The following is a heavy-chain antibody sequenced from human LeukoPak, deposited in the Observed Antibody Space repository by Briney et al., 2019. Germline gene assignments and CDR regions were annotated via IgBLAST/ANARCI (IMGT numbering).Heavy chain of an antibody. D-gene: IGHD3-16*02. CDR2: ISGSGGST. CDR3: AKARHAIVRLGPFDI. J-gene: IGHJ3*02. CDR1: GFTFSGYA. Sequence: PGGSLRLSCAASGFTFSGYAMSWVRHVPGKGLEWVSAISGSGGSTYYADSVKGRFTISRDNSKNTLYLQMNSLRAEDTAVYYCAKARHAIVRLGPFDIWGQGTMVTVSS. V-gene: IGHV3-23*01.